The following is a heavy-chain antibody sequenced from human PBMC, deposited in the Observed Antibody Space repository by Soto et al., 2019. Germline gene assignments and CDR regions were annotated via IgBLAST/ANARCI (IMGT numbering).Heavy chain of an antibody. CDR3: AGWWAGSSSGYIFHAFDI. Sequence: ASVKVSCKASGYTFTGYYMHWVRQAPGQGLEWMGWINPNSGGTNYAQKFQGRVTMTRDTSISTAYMELSRLRSDGTAVYYYAGWWAGSSSGYIFHAFDIWGQGTMVTVSS. CDR2: INPNSGGT. J-gene: IGHJ3*02. D-gene: IGHD6-13*01. CDR1: GYTFTGYY. V-gene: IGHV1-2*02.